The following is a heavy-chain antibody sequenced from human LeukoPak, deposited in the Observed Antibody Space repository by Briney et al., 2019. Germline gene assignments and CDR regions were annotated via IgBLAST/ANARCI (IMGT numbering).Heavy chain of an antibody. CDR2: IYYSGST. Sequence: SETLSLTCTVSGGSISSYYWSWIRQPPGKGLEWIGYIYYSGSTNYNPSLKSRVTISVDTSKNQFSLKLSSVTAADTAVYYCARHAFSGSYSDYWGQGTLVTVSS. CDR3: ARHAFSGSYSDY. J-gene: IGHJ4*02. D-gene: IGHD1-26*01. V-gene: IGHV4-59*08. CDR1: GGSISSYY.